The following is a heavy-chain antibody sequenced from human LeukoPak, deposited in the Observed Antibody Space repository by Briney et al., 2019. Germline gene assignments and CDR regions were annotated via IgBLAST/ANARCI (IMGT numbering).Heavy chain of an antibody. CDR3: ARTPPNWGADY. Sequence: ASVKVSCKASGYTVTSYYMHWVRQAPGQGLEWMAILNPSGGSSNYAQKFQGRATLTRATSTGTVYMELSSLRSEDTAAYYCARTPPNWGADYWGQGTLVTVSS. V-gene: IGHV1-46*01. CDR2: LNPSGGSS. D-gene: IGHD7-27*01. CDR1: GYTVTSYY. J-gene: IGHJ4*02.